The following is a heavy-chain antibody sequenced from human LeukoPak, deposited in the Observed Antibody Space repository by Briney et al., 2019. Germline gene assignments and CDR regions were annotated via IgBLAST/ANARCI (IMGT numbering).Heavy chain of an antibody. Sequence: PGGSLRLSCAASGFTFSSYEMNWARQAPGKGLEWVSYISSSGSTIYYADSVKGRFTISRDNAKNSLYLQMNSLRAEDTAVYYCARDDYDSSGGYYGMDVWGQGTTVTVSS. V-gene: IGHV3-48*03. CDR3: ARDDYDSSGGYYGMDV. CDR1: GFTFSSYE. D-gene: IGHD3-22*01. CDR2: ISSSGSTI. J-gene: IGHJ6*02.